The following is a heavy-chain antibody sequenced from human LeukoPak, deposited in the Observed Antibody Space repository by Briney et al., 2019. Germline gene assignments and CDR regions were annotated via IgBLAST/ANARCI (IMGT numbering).Heavy chain of an antibody. CDR1: GFTFSSNA. CDR3: AKDPESYWEPYYFDY. D-gene: IGHD1-14*01. CDR2: ISGSGGNT. J-gene: IGHJ4*02. Sequence: PGGSLRLSCAASGFTFSSNAMSWVRQAPGKGLEWVSAISGSGGNTYYAGSVKGRFTISRDNSKNTLYLQMNSLRAEDTAVYYCAKDPESYWEPYYFDYWGQGTLVTVSS. V-gene: IGHV3-23*01.